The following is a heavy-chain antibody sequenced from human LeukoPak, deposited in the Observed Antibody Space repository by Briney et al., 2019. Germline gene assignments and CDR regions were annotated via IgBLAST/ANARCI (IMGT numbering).Heavy chain of an antibody. Sequence: GESLKISCKASGYSFSKSWIGWVRHMPAKGLEWMGMIYPGDSDTVYSPSFQGQVTVSADRSISTAYLQWSSLKASDTAMYYCARSIAAAAPGVDYWGQGTPVTVSS. CDR2: IYPGDSDT. D-gene: IGHD6-13*01. V-gene: IGHV5-51*01. J-gene: IGHJ4*02. CDR1: GYSFSKSW. CDR3: ARSIAAAAPGVDY.